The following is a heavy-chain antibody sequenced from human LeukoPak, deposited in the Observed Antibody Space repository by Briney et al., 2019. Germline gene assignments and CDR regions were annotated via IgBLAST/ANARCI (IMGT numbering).Heavy chain of an antibody. CDR2: IYPPDSDT. Sequence: GESLKISCKGSGYSFTSYWIGWVRQMPGKGLEWMGIIYPPDSDTRYSPSFQGQVTISVDKSISTAYLQWRSLKASDTAMYYCARHNQVAENPEYWGQGTLVTVSS. CDR3: ARHNQVAENPEY. CDR1: GYSFTSYW. V-gene: IGHV5-51*01. J-gene: IGHJ4*02. D-gene: IGHD5-12*01.